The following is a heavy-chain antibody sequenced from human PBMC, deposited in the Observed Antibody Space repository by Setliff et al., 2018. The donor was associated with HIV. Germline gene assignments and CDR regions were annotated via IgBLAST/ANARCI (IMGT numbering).Heavy chain of an antibody. CDR1: GGSISNFL. CDR2: IKEDGSET. V-gene: IGHV3-7*01. Sequence: ETLSLTCTVSGGSISNFLWSWIRQPPGKGLEWVANIKEDGSETFYVDSVKGRFTMSRDNAKTLVYLEMNSLKVEDTAVYYCARDATRGGDFDFWGQGTLVTVS. J-gene: IGHJ4*02. CDR3: ARDATRGGDFDF. D-gene: IGHD1-26*01.